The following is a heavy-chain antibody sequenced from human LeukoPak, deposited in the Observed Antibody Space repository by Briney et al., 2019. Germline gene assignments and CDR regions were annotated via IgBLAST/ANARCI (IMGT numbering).Heavy chain of an antibody. CDR3: ARDRYSTIFGG. D-gene: IGHD3-3*01. V-gene: IGHV3-66*02. CDR1: GFTVSSDY. Sequence: PGGSLRLSCAASGFTVSSDYMSWVRQAPGKGLEWVSIIYSGGDTYYADSAKGRFTISRDNSKNTLYLQMNSLRAEDTAVYYCARDRYSTIFGGWGQGTLVTVSS. CDR2: IYSGGDT. J-gene: IGHJ4*02.